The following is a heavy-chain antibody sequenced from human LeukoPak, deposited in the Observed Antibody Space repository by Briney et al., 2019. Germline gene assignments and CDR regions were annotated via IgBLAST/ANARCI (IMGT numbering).Heavy chain of an antibody. J-gene: IGHJ5*02. CDR3: ARPAKQWLVRNNWFDP. CDR2: INHSGST. Sequence: WETLSLTCAVYGGSFSGYYWSWIRQPPGKGLEWIGEINHSGSTNYNPSLKSRVTISVDTSKNQFSLKLSSVTAADTAVYYCARPAKQWLVRNNWFDPWGQGTLVTVSS. V-gene: IGHV4-34*01. D-gene: IGHD6-19*01. CDR1: GGSFSGYY.